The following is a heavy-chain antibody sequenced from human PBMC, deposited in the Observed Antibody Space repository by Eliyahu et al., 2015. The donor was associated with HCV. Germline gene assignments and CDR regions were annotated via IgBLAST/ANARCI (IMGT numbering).Heavy chain of an antibody. J-gene: IGHJ3*02. Sequence: QVQLVQSGAEVKKPGASVKVSCKASGYTFTSYDINWVRQATGQGLEWMGWMNPNSGNTGYAQKFQGRVTMTRNTSISTAYMELSSLRSEDTAVYYCARERVVVAATPDDAFDIWGQGTMVTVSS. D-gene: IGHD2-15*01. V-gene: IGHV1-8*01. CDR2: MNPNSGNT. CDR3: ARERVVVAATPDDAFDI. CDR1: GYTFTSYD.